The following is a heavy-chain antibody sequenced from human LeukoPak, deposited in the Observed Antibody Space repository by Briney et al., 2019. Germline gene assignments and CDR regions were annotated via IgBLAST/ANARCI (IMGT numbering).Heavy chain of an antibody. CDR2: IRSKAYGGTT. CDR3: TSDLRVRITVTPFTPYYYHYYMDV. Sequence: PGRSLRLSCTASGFTVCDYAMSWFRQAPGKGLEWVGFIRSKAYGGTTEYAASVKGTITISRDGSKSIAYQQMNSLQPEHTAVYYCTSDLRVRITVTPFTPYYYHYYMDVWGKGTTVTVSS. V-gene: IGHV3-49*01. D-gene: IGHD1/OR15-1a*01. CDR1: GFTVCDYA. J-gene: IGHJ6*03.